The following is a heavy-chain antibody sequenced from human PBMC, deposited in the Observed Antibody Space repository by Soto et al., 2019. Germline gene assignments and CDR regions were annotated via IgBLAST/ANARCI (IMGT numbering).Heavy chain of an antibody. CDR1: GGSISSSSYY. J-gene: IGHJ6*03. CDR3: ARHPAYYDFWSGYRLPYYYYMDV. V-gene: IGHV4-39*01. CDR2: IYYSGST. Sequence: SETLSLTCTVSGGSISSSSYYWGWIRQPPGKGLEWIGSIYYSGSTYYNPSLKSRVTISVDTSKNQFSLKLSSVTAADTAVYYCARHPAYYDFWSGYRLPYYYYMDVWGKGTTVTVS. D-gene: IGHD3-3*01.